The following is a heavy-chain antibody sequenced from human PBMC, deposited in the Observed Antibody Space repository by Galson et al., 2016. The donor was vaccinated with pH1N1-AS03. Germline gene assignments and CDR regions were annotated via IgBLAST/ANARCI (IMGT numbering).Heavy chain of an antibody. D-gene: IGHD3-10*01. Sequence: TLSLTCTVSGGSISSGNYFWNWIRQHPGKGLEWIGLIYDSGNTFYNPSLKSRVTLSVDTSKNQFSLRLTSVTAADTAVYYCARESSGLGRGLDYWGQGTLVTVSS. J-gene: IGHJ4*02. V-gene: IGHV4-31*03. CDR3: ARESSGLGRGLDY. CDR1: GGSISSGNYF. CDR2: IYDSGNT.